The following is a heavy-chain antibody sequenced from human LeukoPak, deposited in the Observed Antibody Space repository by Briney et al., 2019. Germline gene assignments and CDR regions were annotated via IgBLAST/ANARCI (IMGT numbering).Heavy chain of an antibody. D-gene: IGHD3-22*01. Sequence: PSETLSLTCTVSGDSVISGDYRWTWIRQPPGKGLEWIGYTYFTGSTYFNPSLKRRVAISIDTSKNQSSLQLTSVTVADTAVYYCARVQKSNSAYYYLADSSGPGTLVPVSS. J-gene: IGHJ4*02. V-gene: IGHV4-30-4*01. CDR3: ARVQKSNSAYYYLADS. CDR2: TYFTGST. CDR1: GDSVISGDYR.